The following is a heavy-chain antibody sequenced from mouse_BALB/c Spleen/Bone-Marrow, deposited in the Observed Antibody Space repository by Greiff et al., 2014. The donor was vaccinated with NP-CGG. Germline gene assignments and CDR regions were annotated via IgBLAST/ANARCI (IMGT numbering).Heavy chain of an antibody. J-gene: IGHJ4*01. CDR3: ARSGGDSMDY. CDR2: IYPGDGST. Sequence: QGQLKESGPGLVKPGAFVKISCKASGYTFTSYDINWGKQRPGQGLEWIGWIYPGDGSTKYNEKFKGKATLTADKSSSTAYMQLSSLTSENSADYFCARSGGDSMDYWGQGTSVTVSS. CDR1: GYTFTSYD. D-gene: IGHD2-13*01. V-gene: IGHV1S56*01.